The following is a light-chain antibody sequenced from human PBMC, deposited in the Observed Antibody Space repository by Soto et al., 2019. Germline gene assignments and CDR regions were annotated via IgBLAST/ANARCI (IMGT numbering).Light chain of an antibody. CDR2: GAS. CDR1: QSVDSNY. J-gene: IGKJ5*01. Sequence: IVLTHSPGTLSFSPWEQATLSFSPSQSVDSNYLAWYQQKPGQTPRLIIYGASGRADGIPHRFSGSGFGTDFTLTISKVEPEDFAVYYCQQYGTPRSVTFGQGTRLEIK. V-gene: IGKV3-20*01. CDR3: QQYGTPRSVT.